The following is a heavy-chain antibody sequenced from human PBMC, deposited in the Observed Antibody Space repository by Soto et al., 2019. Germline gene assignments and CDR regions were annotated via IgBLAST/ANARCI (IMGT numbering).Heavy chain of an antibody. V-gene: IGHV3-21*01. Sequence: PGGSLRLSCAASGFTFSKYAMTWVRQAPGKGLEWVSSISSGSSYRYYADSAKGRFIISRDNAKNSMFLQMDSLRAEDTSVYYCARPTNGNYANYYGMDVWGQGTTVTVSS. CDR2: ISSGSSYR. CDR1: GFTFSKYA. CDR3: ARPTNGNYANYYGMDV. J-gene: IGHJ6*02. D-gene: IGHD4-17*01.